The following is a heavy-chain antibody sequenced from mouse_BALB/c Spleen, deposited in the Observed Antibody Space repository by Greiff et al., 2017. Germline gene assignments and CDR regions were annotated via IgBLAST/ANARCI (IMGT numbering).Heavy chain of an antibody. CDR2: ISNGGGST. V-gene: IGHV5-12-2*01. CDR1: GFTFSSYT. Sequence: LQQSGGGLVQPGGSLKLSCAASGFTFSSYTMSWVRQTPEKRLEWVAYISNGGGSTYYPDTVKGRFTISRDNAKNTLYLQMSSLKSEDTAMYYCARHDGNFRGYAMDYWGQGTSVTVSS. CDR3: ARHDGNFRGYAMDY. D-gene: IGHD2-1*01. J-gene: IGHJ4*01.